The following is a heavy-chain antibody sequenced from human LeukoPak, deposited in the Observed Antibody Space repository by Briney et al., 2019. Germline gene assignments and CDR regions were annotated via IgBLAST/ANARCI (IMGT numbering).Heavy chain of an antibody. J-gene: IGHJ4*02. CDR3: ARVFLERLTSGYFDN. CDR1: GFTFNTYS. Sequence: GGSLRLSCAASGFTFNTYSMHWVRQAPGKGLEWVAVIYYDGSKHFYGDSVKGRFTISRDDSKNTLYLQMNSLRAEDTAVYYCARVFLERLTSGYFDNWGQGTLVTVSP. D-gene: IGHD3-3*01. V-gene: IGHV3-33*03. CDR2: IYYDGSKH.